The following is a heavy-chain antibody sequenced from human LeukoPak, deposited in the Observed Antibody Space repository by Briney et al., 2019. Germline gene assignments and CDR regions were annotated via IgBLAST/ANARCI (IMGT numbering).Heavy chain of an antibody. CDR3: ARDVRSGYFGY. J-gene: IGHJ4*02. CDR1: TFIFNNYG. V-gene: IGHV3-33*01. CDR2: IYSDGSKQ. D-gene: IGHD3-22*01. Sequence: AGSLTLNCSGSTFIFNNYGMHWVGQAPGKGLVGLAVIYSDGSKQNYAHSVNGRFTISRDDSKNAVYLQMNSLRAEDTSVYYCARDVRSGYFGYWGQGTLVTVFS.